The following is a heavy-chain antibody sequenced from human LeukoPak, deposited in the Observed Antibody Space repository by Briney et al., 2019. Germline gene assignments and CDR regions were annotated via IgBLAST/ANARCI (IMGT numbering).Heavy chain of an antibody. Sequence: ASVKVSCKASGYTFTSYAMHWVRQAPGQRLEWMGWINAGNGNTKYSQEFQGRVTITRDTSASTAYMKLSSVTAADTAVYYCARGRKNILTGYYHYYYMDVWGKGTTVTISS. J-gene: IGHJ6*03. D-gene: IGHD3-9*01. CDR1: GYTFTSYA. CDR3: ARGRKNILTGYYHYYYMDV. CDR2: INAGNGNT. V-gene: IGHV1-3*03.